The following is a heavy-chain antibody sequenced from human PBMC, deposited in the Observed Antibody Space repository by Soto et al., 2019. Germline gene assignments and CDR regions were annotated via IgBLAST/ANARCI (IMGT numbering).Heavy chain of an antibody. Sequence: SVKVSCNASGRTFSSYAISWVRQAPGQGLEWMGGIIPIFGTANYAQKFQGRVTITTDTSTSTAYMELRSLRSDDTAVYYCARDLFGDDAFDIRGQGTMVTVSS. J-gene: IGHJ3*02. CDR1: GRTFSSYA. D-gene: IGHD3-10*01. CDR3: ARDLFGDDAFDI. V-gene: IGHV1-69*05. CDR2: IIPIFGTA.